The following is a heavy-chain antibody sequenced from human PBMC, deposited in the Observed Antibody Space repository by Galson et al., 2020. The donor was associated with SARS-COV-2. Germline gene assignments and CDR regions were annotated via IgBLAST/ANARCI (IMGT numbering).Heavy chain of an antibody. D-gene: IGHD1-1*01. CDR1: GFSHSTSGMC. J-gene: IGHJ4*02. Sequence: SGPTLVKPTQTLTLHCSFSGFSHSTSGMCVSWIRQPPGKALEWLARIDWDGDKHYNTSLKTRFTIYKDTSKNQVVLTMTNMDPVDTATYYCARTWITGTTSRTFDYWGQGTLVTVSS. CDR2: IDWDGDK. CDR3: ARTWITGTTSRTFDY. V-gene: IGHV2-70*11.